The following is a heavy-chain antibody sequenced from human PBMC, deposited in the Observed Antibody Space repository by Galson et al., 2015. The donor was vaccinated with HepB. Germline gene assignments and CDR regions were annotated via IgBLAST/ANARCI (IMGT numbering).Heavy chain of an antibody. CDR3: ARDAGYYYTVSYYYYGMDV. Sequence: SVKVSYKASGYTFTGYYMHWVRQAPGQGLEWMGWISAYNGNTNYAQKLQGRVTMTTDTSTSTAYMELRSLRSDDTAVYYCARDAGYYYTVSYYYYGMDVWGQGTTVTVSS. CDR1: GYTFTGYY. V-gene: IGHV1-18*04. D-gene: IGHD3-3*01. J-gene: IGHJ6*02. CDR2: ISAYNGNT.